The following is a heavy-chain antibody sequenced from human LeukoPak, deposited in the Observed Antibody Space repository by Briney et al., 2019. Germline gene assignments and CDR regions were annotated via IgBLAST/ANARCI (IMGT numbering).Heavy chain of an antibody. V-gene: IGHV3-48*03. CDR1: GFTFSIYE. D-gene: IGHD1-26*01. CDR2: ISSSGSTI. CDR3: AREGGEWELLRTFDY. J-gene: IGHJ4*02. Sequence: GSLRLPCAASGFTFSIYEMNWVRQAPGGGLGWVSYISSSGSTIYYADSGKGRFTTSSDNAKNSLHLQMNRLRADDTAVYYCAREGGEWELLRTFDYWGQGTLVTVSS.